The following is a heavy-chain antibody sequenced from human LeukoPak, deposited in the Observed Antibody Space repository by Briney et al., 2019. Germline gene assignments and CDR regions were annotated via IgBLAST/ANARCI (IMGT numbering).Heavy chain of an antibody. CDR2: ISYSGST. D-gene: IGHD2-21*02. CDR3: ARGGAYCGGDCSSTFEY. V-gene: IGHV4-59*11. Sequence: PSETLSLTCTVSGGSISSHYWSWIRQPPGKGLEWIGYISYSGSTNYNPSLKSRVTISVDRSKNQFSLKLSSVTAADTAVYYCARGGAYCGGDCSSTFEYWGQGTLVTVSS. J-gene: IGHJ4*02. CDR1: GGSISSHY.